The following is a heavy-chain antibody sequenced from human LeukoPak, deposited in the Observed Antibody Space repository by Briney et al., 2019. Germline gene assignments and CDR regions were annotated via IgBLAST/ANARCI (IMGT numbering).Heavy chain of an antibody. D-gene: IGHD2/OR15-2a*01. CDR2: INTDGTTT. CDR1: GLYW. CDR3: ARAGEYRFDY. V-gene: IGHV3-74*01. Sequence: PGGSLRLSCATSGLYWMHWVRQAPGEGLVWVSRINTDGTTTNYADSVKSRFTISRDNAKNTVYLQMNNLRADDTGVYYCARAGEYRFDYWGQGTLVSVSS. J-gene: IGHJ5*01.